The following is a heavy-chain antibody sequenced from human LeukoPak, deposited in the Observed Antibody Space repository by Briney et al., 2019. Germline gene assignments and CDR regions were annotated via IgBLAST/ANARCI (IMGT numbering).Heavy chain of an antibody. CDR1: GFAFSSYA. CDR2: VSYDGGSK. V-gene: IGHV3-30-3*01. J-gene: IGHJ4*02. D-gene: IGHD6-13*01. CDR3: ARVKGGIAAAGNYFDY. Sequence: PGGSLRLSCAASGFAFSSYAMHWVRQGPGKGLEWVALVSYDGGSKYYADSVKGRITISRDNSKNTLNLQMNSLRTEDTAVYYCARVKGGIAAAGNYFDYWGQGTLVTVSS.